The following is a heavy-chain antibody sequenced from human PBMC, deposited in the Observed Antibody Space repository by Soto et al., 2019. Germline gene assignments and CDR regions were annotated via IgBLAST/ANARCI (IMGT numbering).Heavy chain of an antibody. D-gene: IGHD3-3*01. Sequence: SETLSLTCTVSGGSVSSGSYYWSWIRQPPGKGLEWIGYIYYSGSTNYNPSLKSRVTISVDTSKNQFSLKLRSDDTAVYYCARGSYDDYWGQGTLVTVSS. CDR2: IYYSGST. J-gene: IGHJ4*02. CDR3: ARGSYDDY. V-gene: IGHV4-61*01. CDR1: GGSVSSGSYY.